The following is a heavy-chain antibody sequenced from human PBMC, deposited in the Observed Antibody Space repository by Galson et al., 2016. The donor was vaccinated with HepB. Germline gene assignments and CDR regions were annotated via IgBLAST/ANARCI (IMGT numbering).Heavy chain of an antibody. J-gene: IGHJ4*02. CDR3: ARHGGSYYPVNHV. D-gene: IGHD1-26*01. Sequence: QSGAEVTKPGESLKISCKGSGYSFSSYWIAWVRQMPGKGLEWMGIIYPGDSDTRYSPSFQGQVTISADKSINTAYLQWSSLEASDTAMSYCARHGGSYYPVNHVWGQRTLVTVSS. CDR1: GYSFSSYW. V-gene: IGHV5-51*01. CDR2: IYPGDSDT.